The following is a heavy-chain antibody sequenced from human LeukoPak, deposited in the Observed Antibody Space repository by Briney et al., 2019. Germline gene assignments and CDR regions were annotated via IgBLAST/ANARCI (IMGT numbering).Heavy chain of an antibody. Sequence: GGSLRLSCAASGFTFDDYAMHWVRQAPGKGLEWVSGISWNSGSIGYADSVKGRFTISRDNAKNSLYLQMNSLRAEDTALYYCAKGLYYDFWSGYYGMYYYYGMDVWGQGTTVTVSS. J-gene: IGHJ6*02. CDR1: GFTFDDYA. D-gene: IGHD3-3*01. CDR3: AKGLYYDFWSGYYGMYYYYGMDV. CDR2: ISWNSGSI. V-gene: IGHV3-9*01.